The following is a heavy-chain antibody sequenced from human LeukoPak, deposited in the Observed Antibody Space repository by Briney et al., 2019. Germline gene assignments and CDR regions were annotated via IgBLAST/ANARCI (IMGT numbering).Heavy chain of an antibody. V-gene: IGHV4-39*07. J-gene: IGHJ4*02. Sequence: SETLSLTCAVSGGSISSGDSYWGWIRQPPGKGLEWIGNINYSGSSYYNPSLKSRITISEDRSKNQYSLKLISVTPADTAVYFCARGDFWSGFRDWGQGTLVTVPS. CDR3: ARGDFWSGFRD. CDR2: INYSGSS. D-gene: IGHD3-3*01. CDR1: GGSISSGDSY.